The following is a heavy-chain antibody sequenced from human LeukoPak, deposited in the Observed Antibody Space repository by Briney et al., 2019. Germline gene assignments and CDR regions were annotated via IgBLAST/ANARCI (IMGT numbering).Heavy chain of an antibody. J-gene: IGHJ1*01. CDR3: ARSMAPSGSLYFQH. Sequence: ASVKVSCKASGYTLTGYYMHWVRQAPGQGLEWMGWINSKSGGTNYAQKFQGRVTMTRDTSISAAYMELSRLRSDDTAVYYCARSMAPSGSLYFQHWGQGTLVTVSS. V-gene: IGHV1-2*02. CDR2: INSKSGGT. D-gene: IGHD6-13*01. CDR1: GYTLTGYY.